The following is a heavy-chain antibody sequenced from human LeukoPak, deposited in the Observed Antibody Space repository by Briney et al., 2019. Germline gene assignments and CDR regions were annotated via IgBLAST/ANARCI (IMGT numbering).Heavy chain of an antibody. Sequence: SETLSLTCTVSGGSISSSSYYWGWIRQPPGKGLEWIGSIYYSGSTYYNPSLKSRVTISVDTSKNQFSLKLSSVTAADTAVYYCARLACSSTSCWGYDAFDIWGQGTMVTVSS. CDR2: IYYSGST. D-gene: IGHD2-2*01. V-gene: IGHV4-39*01. J-gene: IGHJ3*02. CDR3: ARLACSSTSCWGYDAFDI. CDR1: GGSISSSSYY.